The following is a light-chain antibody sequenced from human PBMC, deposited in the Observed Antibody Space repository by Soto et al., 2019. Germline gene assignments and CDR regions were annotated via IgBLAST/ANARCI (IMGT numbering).Light chain of an antibody. Sequence: EIVLTQSPSTLSLSPGKRATLSCRASQSVSSYLAWYQQRPGQAPRVLIYDASNRATGIPVRFSGSGSGTDFTPTISSLEPEDFAVYYCQQRSNWPITFGQGTRLEIK. CDR1: QSVSSY. J-gene: IGKJ5*01. CDR3: QQRSNWPIT. CDR2: DAS. V-gene: IGKV3-11*01.